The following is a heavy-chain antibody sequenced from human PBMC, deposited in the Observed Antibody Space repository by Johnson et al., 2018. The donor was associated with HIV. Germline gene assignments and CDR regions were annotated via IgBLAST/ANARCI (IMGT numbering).Heavy chain of an antibody. J-gene: IGHJ3*02. Sequence: VQLVESGGGVVQSGRSLRLSCAASGFTFSSYGMHWVRQAPGQGLEWVAVMWYDGSNEYSADSLKGRFTISRDNSKNTLWLQMNRLIAEDTAVYYCAKDRGSPGIPAAFDICGQGTMVTVSS. CDR2: MWYDGSNE. CDR1: GFTFSSYG. D-gene: IGHD1-26*01. V-gene: IGHV3-33*06. CDR3: AKDRGSPGIPAAFDI.